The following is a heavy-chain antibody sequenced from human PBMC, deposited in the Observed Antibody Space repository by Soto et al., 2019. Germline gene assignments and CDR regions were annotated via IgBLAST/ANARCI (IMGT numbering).Heavy chain of an antibody. Sequence: VGSLRLSCAASGFTFSDYFMSWIRQAPGKGLEWVSFISGSSDNIKYADSVKGRFTISRDNAKNSLYLQMNSLRAEDTAVYYCVRDSDRIVVVPRVDGDNWLDPWGQGTLVTVSS. J-gene: IGHJ5*02. CDR2: ISGSSDNI. V-gene: IGHV3-11*06. D-gene: IGHD2-2*01. CDR1: GFTFSDYF. CDR3: VRDSDRIVVVPRVDGDNWLDP.